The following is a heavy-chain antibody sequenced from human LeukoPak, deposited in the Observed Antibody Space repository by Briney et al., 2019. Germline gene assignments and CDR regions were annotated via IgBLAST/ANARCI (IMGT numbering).Heavy chain of an antibody. J-gene: IGHJ4*02. V-gene: IGHV4-61*02. CDR1: GGSISSGNYY. CDR2: IYPSGYT. Sequence: PSQTLSLTCTVSGGSISSGNYYWSWIRQPAGRGLEWIGRIYPSGYTNYNPSLKSRVAISVDKSKNQFSLKLSSVTAADTAVYYCARGGGYSGSYLSHFDYWGQGTLVTVSP. CDR3: ARGGGYSGSYLSHFDY. D-gene: IGHD1-26*01.